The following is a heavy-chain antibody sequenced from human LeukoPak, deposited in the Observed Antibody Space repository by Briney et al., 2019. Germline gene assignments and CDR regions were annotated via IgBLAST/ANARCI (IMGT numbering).Heavy chain of an antibody. Sequence: GGSLRLSWAASGFLISDYWLSWVRQAPGRGLVWVSRINTDGSSTNYADSVKGRFTISRDNAKSTVYLQMNSLRAEDTAVYYCARGGSSRFDYWGQGTLVTVSS. CDR2: INTDGSST. CDR1: GFLISDYW. J-gene: IGHJ4*02. D-gene: IGHD6-13*01. V-gene: IGHV3-74*01. CDR3: ARGGSSRFDY.